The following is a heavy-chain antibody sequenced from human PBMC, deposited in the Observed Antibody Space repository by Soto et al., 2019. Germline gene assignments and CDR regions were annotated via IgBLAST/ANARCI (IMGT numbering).Heavy chain of an antibody. CDR3: AKEWGSGWPYFDY. J-gene: IGHJ4*02. Sequence: GGSLRLSCAASGFTFDDYAMHWVRQAPGKGLEWVSRISWDSGTIDYADSVKGRFTISRDNAKNSLYLQMNSLRTDDTALYYCAKEWGSGWPYFDYWGQGTLVTVSS. D-gene: IGHD6-19*01. V-gene: IGHV3-9*01. CDR1: GFTFDDYA. CDR2: ISWDSGTI.